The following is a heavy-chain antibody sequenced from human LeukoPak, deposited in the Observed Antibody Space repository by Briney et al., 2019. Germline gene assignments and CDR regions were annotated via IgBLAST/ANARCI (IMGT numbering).Heavy chain of an antibody. CDR1: GFTFSSYA. J-gene: IGHJ3*02. V-gene: IGHV3-23*01. CDR3: AKRGADSGGNSALVAFDI. D-gene: IGHD4-23*01. Sequence: AGSLRLSCTASGFTFSSYAMSWVRQAPGKGLEWVSAITGTGATTYYADSVKGRFTISRDNSKNTLYLQMNSLRAEDTAVYYCAKRGADSGGNSALVAFDIWGQGTMVTVSS. CDR2: ITGTGATT.